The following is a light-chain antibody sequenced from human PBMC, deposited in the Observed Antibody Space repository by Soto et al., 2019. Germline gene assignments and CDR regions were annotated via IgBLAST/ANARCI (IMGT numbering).Light chain of an antibody. Sequence: DIQMTQSPSTLSGSVGDRVTITCRASQTISSWLAWYQQKPGKAPKLLIYKASTLKSGVPSRFSGSGSGTEFTLTISRLQPDDFATYYCQQYNSYSATFGQGTKVDIK. CDR3: QQYNSYSAT. V-gene: IGKV1-5*03. J-gene: IGKJ1*01. CDR1: QTISSW. CDR2: KAS.